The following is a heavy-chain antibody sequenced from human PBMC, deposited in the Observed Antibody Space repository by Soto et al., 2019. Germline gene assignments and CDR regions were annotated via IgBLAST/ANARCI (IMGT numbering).Heavy chain of an antibody. CDR1: GGTFSSYA. Sequence: ASVKVSCKASGGTFSSYAISWVRQAPGQGLEWMGGIIPIFGTANYAQKFQGRVTITADESTSTAYMELSSLRSEDTAVYYCARAIVGATPVYFDYWGQGTLVTVSS. J-gene: IGHJ4*02. D-gene: IGHD1-26*01. V-gene: IGHV1-69*13. CDR3: ARAIVGATPVYFDY. CDR2: IIPIFGTA.